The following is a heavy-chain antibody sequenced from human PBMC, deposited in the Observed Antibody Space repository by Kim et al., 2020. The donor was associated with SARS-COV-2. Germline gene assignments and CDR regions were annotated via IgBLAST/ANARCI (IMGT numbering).Heavy chain of an antibody. Sequence: YEESVNGRFTISRDNARASRYLQMNSLRAEDTAVYYCARVLTSGWSYFDYWGQGTLVTVSS. CDR3: ARVLTSGWSYFDY. J-gene: IGHJ4*02. D-gene: IGHD6-19*01. V-gene: IGHV3-11*05.